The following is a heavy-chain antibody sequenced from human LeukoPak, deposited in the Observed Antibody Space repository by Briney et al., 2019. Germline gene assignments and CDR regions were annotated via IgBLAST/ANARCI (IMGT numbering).Heavy chain of an antibody. J-gene: IGHJ3*02. V-gene: IGHV3-9*01. D-gene: IGHD3-22*01. CDR1: GFTFDDYA. CDR3: AKDSGTYYYDSSGPFDI. Sequence: GRSLRLSCAASGFTFDDYAMHWVRQAPGKGLEWVSGISWNSGSIGYADSVKGRFTISRDNAKNSLYLQMNSLRAEDTALYYCAKDSGTYYYDSSGPFDIWGQGTMVTVSS. CDR2: ISWNSGSI.